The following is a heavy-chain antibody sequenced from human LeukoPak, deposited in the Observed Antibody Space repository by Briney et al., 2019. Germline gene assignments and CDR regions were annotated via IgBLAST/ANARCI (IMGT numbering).Heavy chain of an antibody. D-gene: IGHD2-2*01. J-gene: IGHJ3*02. V-gene: IGHV3-7*01. Sequence: GGSLRLSCAASGFTFSSYWMRWVRQAPGGGLEWVANIKQDGSEKYYVDSVKGRFTISRDNAKNSLYLQMNSLRAEDTAVYYCARNLGYCSSTSCYAFDIWGQGTMVTVSS. CDR2: IKQDGSEK. CDR1: GFTFSSYW. CDR3: ARNLGYCSSTSCYAFDI.